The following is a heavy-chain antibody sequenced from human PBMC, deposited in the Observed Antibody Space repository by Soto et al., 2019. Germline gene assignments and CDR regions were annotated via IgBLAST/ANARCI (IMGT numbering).Heavy chain of an antibody. CDR1: GDSISSGDYY. J-gene: IGHJ4*01. D-gene: IGHD3-10*01. V-gene: IGHV4-61*08. CDR2: IYYSGST. Sequence: SETLSVTCTVSGDSISSGDYYWSWIRQPPGKGLEWIGCIYYSGSTNYNPSLKSRVTISVDTSKNQFSLKLSSVTAADTAVYYCARHRSITMVRGVISWGHGTLVTVS. CDR3: ARHRSITMVRGVIS.